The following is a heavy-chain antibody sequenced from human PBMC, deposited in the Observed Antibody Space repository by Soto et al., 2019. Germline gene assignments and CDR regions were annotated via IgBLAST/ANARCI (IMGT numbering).Heavy chain of an antibody. CDR1: GYSFTSYW. J-gene: IGHJ4*02. CDR3: ASGGSYTLDY. V-gene: IGHV5-10-1*01. D-gene: IGHD3-16*01. CDR2: IDPSDSYT. Sequence: PGESLKISCKGSGYSFTSYWISWVRQMPGKGLEWMGRIDPSDSYTNYSPSFQGHVTISADKSISTAYLQWSSLKASDTAIYYCASGGSYTLDYWGQGSLVTVSS.